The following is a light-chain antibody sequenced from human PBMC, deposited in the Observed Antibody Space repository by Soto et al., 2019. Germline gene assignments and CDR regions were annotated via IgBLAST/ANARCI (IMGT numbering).Light chain of an antibody. CDR1: QRVSNNF. CDR3: QQFSSYPLT. V-gene: IGKV3-20*01. Sequence: EIVLTQSPGTLSLSPGERATLSCRASQRVSNNFLAWYQQKPGQAPRLLIYSASRRATGFPARFSGSWSGTDCTLTISRLEPEDVAVYYCQQFSSYPLTFGGGTKVDIK. CDR2: SAS. J-gene: IGKJ4*01.